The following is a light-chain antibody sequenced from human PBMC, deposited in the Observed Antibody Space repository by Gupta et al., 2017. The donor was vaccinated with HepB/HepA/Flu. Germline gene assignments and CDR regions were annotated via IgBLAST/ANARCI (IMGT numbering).Light chain of an antibody. CDR2: GAS. Sequence: EPVIPQSPATLSVSRGESATLSCRASQRVGRNLAWYQQRPGQASRHLIYGASTRGTGIPVRFSGNGSGTEFTLTISSLQSEDFAIYYCQQYDNWPLTFGGGTKVEIK. V-gene: IGKV3-15*01. J-gene: IGKJ4*01. CDR1: QRVGRN. CDR3: QQYDNWPLT.